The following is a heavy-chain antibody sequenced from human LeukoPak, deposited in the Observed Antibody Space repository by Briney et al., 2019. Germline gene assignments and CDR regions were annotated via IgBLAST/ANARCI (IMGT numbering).Heavy chain of an antibody. CDR2: IYYSGST. V-gene: IGHV4-30-4*01. CDR1: GGSISSGDYY. CDR3: AREDSRRNYFDY. D-gene: IGHD3-22*01. J-gene: IGHJ4*02. Sequence: SETLSLTCTVSGGSISSGDYYWSWIRQPPGKGLEWIGYIYYSGSTYYNPSLKSRVTISVDTSKNQFSLKLSSVTAADTAVYYCAREDSRRNYFDYWGQGTLVTVSS.